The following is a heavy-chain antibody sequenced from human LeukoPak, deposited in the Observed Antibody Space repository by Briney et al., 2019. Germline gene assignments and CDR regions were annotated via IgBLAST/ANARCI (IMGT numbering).Heavy chain of an antibody. CDR1: GFTFSSYG. D-gene: IGHD2-15*01. J-gene: IGHJ1*01. V-gene: IGHV3-7*01. Sequence: GGSLRLSYAAAGFTFSSYGMHWVRQAPGKGLEWVANIKQDGSEKYYVDSVKGRFTSSRDNAKNSLYLQMNSLRAEDTAVYYCARDCVVVRTGYFQHWGQGTLVTVSS. CDR2: IKQDGSEK. CDR3: ARDCVVVRTGYFQH.